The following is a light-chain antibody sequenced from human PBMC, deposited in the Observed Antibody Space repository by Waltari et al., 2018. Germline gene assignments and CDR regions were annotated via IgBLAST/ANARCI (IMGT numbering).Light chain of an antibody. V-gene: IGKV1-39*01. Sequence: DIQMTQSPSSLSASVGDPVSITCRASQSICTYLNGYQKKPGKAPELLIYGAAKWQSGVPPRFSGSGSGAEFTLTINSLQPEDFATYYCQHSYNTPRTFGQGTKVEIK. CDR3: QHSYNTPRT. J-gene: IGKJ1*01. CDR1: QSICTY. CDR2: GAA.